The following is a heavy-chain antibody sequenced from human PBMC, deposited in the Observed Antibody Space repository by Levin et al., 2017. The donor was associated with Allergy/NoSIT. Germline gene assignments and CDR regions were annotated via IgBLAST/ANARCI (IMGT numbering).Heavy chain of an antibody. CDR3: AKDTVTSMFYYYGMDV. CDR1: GFTLGSYA. V-gene: IGHV3-23*01. D-gene: IGHD4-17*01. CDR2: ISGSGAGT. J-gene: IGHJ6*02. Sequence: LSLTCAASGFTLGSYAMNWVRQAPGKGLEWVSTISGSGAGTYYADSVKGRFIVSRDNSKNMLYLQMNSLRAEDTAVYYCAKDTVTSMFYYYGMDVWGQGTTVTVSS.